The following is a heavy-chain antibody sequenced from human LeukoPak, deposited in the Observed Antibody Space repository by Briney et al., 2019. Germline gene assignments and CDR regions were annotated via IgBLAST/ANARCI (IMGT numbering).Heavy chain of an antibody. CDR1: GFTFSSYA. J-gene: IGHJ3*02. V-gene: IGHV3-23*01. D-gene: IGHD6-13*01. Sequence: GGSLRLSCAASGFTFSSYAMSWVRQAPGKGLEWVSAISGSGGSTYYADSVKGRFTISRDNAKNSLYLQMNSLRAEDTAVYYCARVSGKQSSSWYAFDIWGQGTMVTVSS. CDR3: ARVSGKQSSSWYAFDI. CDR2: ISGSGGST.